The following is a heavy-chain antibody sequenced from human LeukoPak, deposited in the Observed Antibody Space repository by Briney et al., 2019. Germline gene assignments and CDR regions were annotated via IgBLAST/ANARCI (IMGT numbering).Heavy chain of an antibody. D-gene: IGHD4-17*01. CDR1: GFTFINYG. Sequence: GGSLRLSCAASGFTFINYGIHWVRQAPGKGLEWVAVIWYDGTDKYYADSVKGRFTISRDNSKNTLYLQVNSLRGEDTAVYYCARDGRAVNPFNAFDIRGQGTVVTVSS. V-gene: IGHV3-33*01. CDR3: ARDGRAVNPFNAFDI. J-gene: IGHJ3*02. CDR2: IWYDGTDK.